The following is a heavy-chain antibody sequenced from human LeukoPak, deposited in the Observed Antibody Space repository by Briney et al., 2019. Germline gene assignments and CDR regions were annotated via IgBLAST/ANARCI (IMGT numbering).Heavy chain of an antibody. CDR1: GGSISSYY. V-gene: IGHV4-59*12. D-gene: IGHD6-19*01. J-gene: IGHJ5*02. CDR2: IYYSGST. CDR3: ARVVVVAGRFDP. Sequence: SETLSLTCTVSGGSISSYYWSWIRQPPGKGLEWIGYIYYSGSTNYNPSLKSRVTISVDTSKNQFSLKLSSVTAADTAVYYCARVVVVAGRFDPWGQGTLVTVSS.